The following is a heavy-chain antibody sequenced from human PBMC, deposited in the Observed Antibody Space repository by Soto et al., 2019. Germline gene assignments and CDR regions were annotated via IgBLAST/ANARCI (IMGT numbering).Heavy chain of an antibody. V-gene: IGHV3-30*18. CDR1: GFTFTSYG. Sequence: GGSLRLSCAASGFTFTSYGMHWVRQAPGKGLEWVAVISHDGSNKYYADSVKGRFTISRDNSKNTLFLQMNSLRAEDTAVYYCAKDRYGDYGGIDYWGQGTMVTVSS. J-gene: IGHJ4*02. CDR3: AKDRYGDYGGIDY. CDR2: ISHDGSNK. D-gene: IGHD4-17*01.